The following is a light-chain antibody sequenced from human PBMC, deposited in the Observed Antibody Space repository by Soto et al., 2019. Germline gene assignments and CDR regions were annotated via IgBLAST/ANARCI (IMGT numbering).Light chain of an antibody. V-gene: IGKV3-15*01. CDR2: DAS. CDR3: QQYNNWPPWT. Sequence: ILMTQSPATLSVSPGERXTLSCRASQSVSNNLAWYQQKPGQAPRLLIYDASTRATGIPARFSGSGSGTEFTLTISGLQSEDFAVYYCQQYNNWPPWTFGQGTKVEIK. J-gene: IGKJ1*01. CDR1: QSVSNN.